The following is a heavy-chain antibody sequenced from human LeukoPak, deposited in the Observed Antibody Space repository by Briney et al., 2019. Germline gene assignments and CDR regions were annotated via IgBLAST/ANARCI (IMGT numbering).Heavy chain of an antibody. CDR1: GFTFSSYA. V-gene: IGHV3-23*01. D-gene: IGHD6-19*01. CDR3: AKAPEYSSGRFRNSHFDY. Sequence: PGGSLRLYCAASGFTFSSYAMSWVRQAPGKGLEWVSAISGSGGSTYYADSVKGRFTISRDNSKNTLYLQMNSLRAEDTAVYYCAKAPEYSSGRFRNSHFDYWGQGTLVTVSS. J-gene: IGHJ4*02. CDR2: ISGSGGST.